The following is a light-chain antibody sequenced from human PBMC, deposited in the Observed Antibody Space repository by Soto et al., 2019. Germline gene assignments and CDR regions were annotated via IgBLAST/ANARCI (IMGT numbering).Light chain of an antibody. Sequence: DIQMPQSPSSLSASVGDRVTITCRASQSIGTYLNWFQQRPGKAPKLLIFAASNWQSGVPSRFSGGGSAADFPLSISSLQPDDSATYYCQLATSTLWTFGQGTKVEIK. CDR3: QLATSTLWT. J-gene: IGKJ1*01. V-gene: IGKV1-39*01. CDR1: QSIGTY. CDR2: AAS.